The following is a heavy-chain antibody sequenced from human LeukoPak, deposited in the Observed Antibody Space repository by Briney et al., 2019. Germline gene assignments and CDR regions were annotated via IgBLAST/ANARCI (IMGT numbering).Heavy chain of an antibody. D-gene: IGHD3-10*01. J-gene: IGHJ4*02. V-gene: IGHV1-2*02. Sequence: GASVKVSCKASGYTFTDYHLHWVRQAPGQGLEWMGWINPNTGDTHYGQKLQGRVTMTRDTSISTAYMELSRLTSDETAVFYCARRFGSGSYYNGVDSWGQGTLVTVSS. CDR3: ARRFGSGSYYNGVDS. CDR1: GYTFTDYH. CDR2: INPNTGDT.